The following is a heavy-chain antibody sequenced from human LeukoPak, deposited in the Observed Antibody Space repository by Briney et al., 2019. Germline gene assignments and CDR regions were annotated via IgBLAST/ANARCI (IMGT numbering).Heavy chain of an antibody. CDR2: IYYSGST. CDR1: GGSISSYD. J-gene: IGHJ3*02. V-gene: IGHV4-59*01. D-gene: IGHD3-10*01. CDR3: ARDTRGGFGNDAFDI. Sequence: SGTLCLTCTVSGGSISSYDWSGVGQAPGKGLEWSGYIYYSGSTTYNPSLKSRVTLSVVTSKNQFSLKLSSVPAADTAVYYCARDTRGGFGNDAFDIWGQGTMVTASS.